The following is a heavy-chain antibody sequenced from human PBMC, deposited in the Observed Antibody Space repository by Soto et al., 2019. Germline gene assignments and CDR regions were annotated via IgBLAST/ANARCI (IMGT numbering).Heavy chain of an antibody. D-gene: IGHD3-16*01. V-gene: IGHV3-7*01. CDR3: VGALTYEVPYYYYGMDV. J-gene: IGHJ6*02. Sequence: DPGKGLEWVANIKQGGNEKFYVDSVKGRFTISRDNDKKSLYLQMDSLRVEDTAVYYCVGALTYEVPYYYYGMDVWGQGTTVTVSS. CDR2: IKQGGNEK.